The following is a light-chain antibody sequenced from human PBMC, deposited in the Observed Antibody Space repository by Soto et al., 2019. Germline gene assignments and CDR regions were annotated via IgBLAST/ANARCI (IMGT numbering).Light chain of an antibody. CDR1: QRVSRY. V-gene: IGKV3-11*01. CDR3: QQRSNWWT. CDR2: DAS. Sequence: EIELTQSPVTLSLSPGERDSLSCRASQRVSRYLAWYQQNPGHAPRLLIYDASNRATGIPARFSGSGSGTDFTLTISSLEPEDFAVYYCQQRSNWWTFAQATQLDIK. J-gene: IGKJ1*01.